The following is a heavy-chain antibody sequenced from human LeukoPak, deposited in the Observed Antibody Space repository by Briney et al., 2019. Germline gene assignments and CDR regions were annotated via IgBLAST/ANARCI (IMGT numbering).Heavy chain of an antibody. Sequence: GGSLRLSYAASGFTFSSYDMIWVRQAPGKGLEWFSAIRGRGGSTYYADSVKGRLTISRDNSKNTLYLQMNSLRAEDTALYYCAKDLFSRGSHYGYYFDHWGQGTLVTVSS. CDR3: AKDLFSRGSHYGYYFDH. CDR2: IRGRGGST. V-gene: IGHV3-23*01. J-gene: IGHJ4*02. D-gene: IGHD1-26*01. CDR1: GFTFSSYD.